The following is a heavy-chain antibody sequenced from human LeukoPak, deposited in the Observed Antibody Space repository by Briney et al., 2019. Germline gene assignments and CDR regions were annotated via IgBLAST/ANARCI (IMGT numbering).Heavy chain of an antibody. D-gene: IGHD6-25*01. CDR3: GLSGNYYYYYMDV. CDR2: IIPIFGIP. CDR1: GGTFRTFA. J-gene: IGHJ6*03. V-gene: IGHV1-69*13. Sequence: GAPVKVSCKASGGTFRTFAISWVRQAPGQGLEWMGGIIPIFGIPDSAQKFQGRLTITADESTTTAYMELSSLRSDDTAIYYCGLSGNYYYYYMDVWGKGTTVTISS.